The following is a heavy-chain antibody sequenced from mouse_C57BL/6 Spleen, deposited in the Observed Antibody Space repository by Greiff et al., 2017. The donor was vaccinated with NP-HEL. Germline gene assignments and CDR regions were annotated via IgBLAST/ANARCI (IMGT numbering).Heavy chain of an antibody. J-gene: IGHJ1*03. CDR2: ISYDGSN. D-gene: IGHD1-1*01. V-gene: IGHV3-6*01. CDR3: ARGGLLTGYWYFDV. Sequence: EVKLQESGPGLVKPSQSLSLTCSVTGYSITSGYYWNWIRQFPGNKLEWMGYISYDGSNKYNPSLKNRISITRDTAKNQFFLKLNSVTTEDTATDYCARGGLLTGYWYFDVWGTGTTVTVSS. CDR1: GYSITSGYY.